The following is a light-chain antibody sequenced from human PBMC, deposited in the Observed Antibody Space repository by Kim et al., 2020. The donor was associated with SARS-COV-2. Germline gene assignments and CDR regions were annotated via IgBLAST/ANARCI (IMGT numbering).Light chain of an antibody. CDR2: YDS. Sequence: SYELTQPPSVSVAPGKTARIICGGNNIGSKSVHWYQQKPGQAPVLVIYYDSDRPSGIPERFSGSNSGNTATLTISRVEAGDEADYYCQVWDSSGDHPNWV. CDR3: QVWDSSGDHPNWV. J-gene: IGLJ3*02. V-gene: IGLV3-21*04. CDR1: NIGSKS.